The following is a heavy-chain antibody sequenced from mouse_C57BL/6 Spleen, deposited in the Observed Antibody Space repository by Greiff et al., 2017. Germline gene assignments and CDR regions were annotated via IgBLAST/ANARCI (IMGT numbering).Heavy chain of an antibody. Sequence: QVHVKQPGAELVKPGASVKMSCKASGYTFTSYWITWVKQRPGQGLEWIGDIYPGSGSTNYNEKFKSKATLTVDTSSSTAYMQLSSLTSEDSAVYYCARDGTGRFAYWGQGTLVTVSA. V-gene: IGHV1-55*01. CDR1: GYTFTSYW. D-gene: IGHD4-1*01. CDR2: IYPGSGST. CDR3: ARDGTGRFAY. J-gene: IGHJ3*01.